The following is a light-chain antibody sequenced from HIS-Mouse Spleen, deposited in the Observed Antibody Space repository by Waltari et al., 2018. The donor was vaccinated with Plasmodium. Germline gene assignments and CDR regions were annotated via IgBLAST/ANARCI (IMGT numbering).Light chain of an antibody. CDR2: KDS. CDR3: QSADSSGTPNWV. CDR1: ELPQQY. Sequence: SYELTQPPSVSVSPGPTGRITCSGDELPQQYAYWYQQKPGHAPVLVIYKDSERPSGIPERFSGSSSGTTVTLTISGVQAEDEADYYCQSADSSGTPNWVFGGGTKLTVL. J-gene: IGLJ3*02. V-gene: IGLV3-25*03.